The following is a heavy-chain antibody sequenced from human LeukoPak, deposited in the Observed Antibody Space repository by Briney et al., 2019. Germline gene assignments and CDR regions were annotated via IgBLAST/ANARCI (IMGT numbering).Heavy chain of an antibody. Sequence: GASMKVSCKASGYTFTSYGISWVRQAPGQGLEWMGWISAYNGNTNYAQKLQGRVTMTTDTSTSTAYMELRSLRSDDTAVYYCARLTSTSWYECFDYWGQGTLVTVSS. CDR1: GYTFTSYG. CDR3: ARLTSTSWYECFDY. D-gene: IGHD6-13*01. J-gene: IGHJ4*02. V-gene: IGHV1-18*01. CDR2: ISAYNGNT.